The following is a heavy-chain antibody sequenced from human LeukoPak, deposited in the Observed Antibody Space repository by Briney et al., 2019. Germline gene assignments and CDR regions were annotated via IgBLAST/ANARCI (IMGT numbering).Heavy chain of an antibody. CDR2: IYYSGST. V-gene: IGHV4-61*01. CDR1: GGSVSSGSYY. CDR3: ATQDPPPSYYYYYGMDV. J-gene: IGHJ6*02. Sequence: SETLSLTCTVSGGSVSSGSYYWSWIRQPPGKGLEWIGYIYYSGSTNYNPSLKSRVTISVDTSKNQFSLKLSSVTAADTAVYYCATQDPPPSYYYYYGMDVWGQGTTVTVSS.